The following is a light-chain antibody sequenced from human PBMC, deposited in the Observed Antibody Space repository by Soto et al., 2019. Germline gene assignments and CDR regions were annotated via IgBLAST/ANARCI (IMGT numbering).Light chain of an antibody. CDR1: SSDVGGYNY. J-gene: IGLJ2*01. Sequence: QSVLTQPASVSGSPGQSITISCTGTSSDVGGYNYVSWYQQHPGKAPKLMIYEVSNRPSGVSNRFSGSKSGNTASLTISGLQAEDEADYYCSSYTSSSVVFGGGTKVPS. CDR3: SSYTSSSVV. V-gene: IGLV2-14*01. CDR2: EVS.